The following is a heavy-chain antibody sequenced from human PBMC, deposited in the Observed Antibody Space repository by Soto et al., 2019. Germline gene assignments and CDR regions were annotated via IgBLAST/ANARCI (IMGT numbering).Heavy chain of an antibody. CDR3: ARTDKFIPQSSGCATRFDY. J-gene: IGHJ4*02. V-gene: IGHV3-23*01. CDR1: GFNFSDYA. D-gene: IGHD6-19*01. CDR2: IGRSGDST. Sequence: EVQLLESGGGLVQPGGSLRLSCAASGFNFSDYAMTWVRQAPGKGLEWVSTIGRSGDSTYYRDSVKGRFTISRDNSKNPVYLQMNSLRAEATAGYYCARTDKFIPQSSGCATRFDYWGQGTLVTVSS.